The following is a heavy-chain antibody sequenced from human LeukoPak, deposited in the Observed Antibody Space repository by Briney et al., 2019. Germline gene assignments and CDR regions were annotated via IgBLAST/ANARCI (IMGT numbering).Heavy chain of an antibody. V-gene: IGHV4-61*02. D-gene: IGHD7-27*01. CDR3: ARARRAGDDVDY. CDR1: GGSISSGSYY. Sequence: SQTLSLTCTVSGGSISSGSYYWSWIRQPAGKGLEWIGRIYTSGSTNYNPSLKSRVTISVDTSKNQFSLKLSSVTAADTAVYYCARARRAGDDVDYWGQGTLVTVSS. J-gene: IGHJ4*02. CDR2: IYTSGST.